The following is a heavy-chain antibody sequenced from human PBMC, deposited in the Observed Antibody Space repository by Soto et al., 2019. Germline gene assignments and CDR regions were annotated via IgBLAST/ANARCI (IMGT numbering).Heavy chain of an antibody. CDR1: GYTFTGYY. V-gene: IGHV1-2*04. J-gene: IGHJ3*02. CDR2: INPNSGGT. CDR3: ALGDNVDIVATDAFDI. D-gene: IGHD5-12*01. Sequence: ASVKVSCKASGYTFTGYYMHWVRQAPGQGLEWMGWINPNSGGTNYAQKFQGWVTMTRDTSISTAYMELSRLRSDDTAVYYCALGDNVDIVATDAFDIWGQGTMVTVSS.